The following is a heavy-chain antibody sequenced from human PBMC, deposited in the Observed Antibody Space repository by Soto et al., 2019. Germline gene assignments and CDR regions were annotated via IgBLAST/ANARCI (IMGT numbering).Heavy chain of an antibody. V-gene: IGHV2-5*02. CDR1: GFSLSTSGVG. Sequence: QITLKESGPTLVKPTQPLTLTCTFSGFSLSTSGVGVGWIRQPPGKALEWLALIYWDDDKRYSPSLKSRLTITKDTSKNQVVLTMTNMDPVDTATYYCAHSTPDGYSSNWFDPWGQGTLVTVSS. CDR2: IYWDDDK. J-gene: IGHJ5*02. D-gene: IGHD6-13*01. CDR3: AHSTPDGYSSNWFDP.